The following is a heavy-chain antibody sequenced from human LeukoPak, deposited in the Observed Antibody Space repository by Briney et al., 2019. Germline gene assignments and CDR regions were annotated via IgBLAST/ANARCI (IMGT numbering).Heavy chain of an antibody. D-gene: IGHD1-1*01. CDR1: GFTFSDNY. V-gene: IGHV3-11*04. CDR3: ARDPRTVRI. CDR2: ISGNGGVI. J-gene: IGHJ4*02. Sequence: GGSLRLSCAATGFTFSDNYMTWVRQAPGKGLECLSYISGNGGVIQYADSVKGRFTISRDNAKNLLYLQMDSLRVEDTAIYYCARDPRTVRIWGQGTLVTVSS.